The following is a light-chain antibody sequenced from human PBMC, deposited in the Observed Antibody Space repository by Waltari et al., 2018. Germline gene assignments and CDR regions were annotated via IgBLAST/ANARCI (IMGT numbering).Light chain of an antibody. CDR1: QTVLYSSNNKNY. Sequence: DIVMTQSPDSLAVSLGERATINCKSSQTVLYSSNNKNYLAWYQQKPGQPPRLLICWATTRESGVPDRFSGSGSGTDFTLTISSLQAEDVAVYSCQQYYSTPPTFGQGTKVEIK. CDR2: WAT. V-gene: IGKV4-1*01. CDR3: QQYYSTPPT. J-gene: IGKJ1*01.